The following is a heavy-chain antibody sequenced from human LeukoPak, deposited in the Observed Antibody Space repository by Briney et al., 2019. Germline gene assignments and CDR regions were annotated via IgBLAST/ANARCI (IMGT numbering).Heavy chain of an antibody. D-gene: IGHD3-10*01. J-gene: IGHJ4*02. V-gene: IGHV3-48*01. CDR3: VRGAYYAAY. Sequence: GGSLRLSCGASGFTFSSYSMNWVRQAPGKGLEWVSYISSSGSTKYYADSAKGRFTISRDNARNSLYLQMNSLRVDDTGVYYCVRGAYYAAYWGQGTLVSVSS. CDR1: GFTFSSYS. CDR2: ISSSGSTK.